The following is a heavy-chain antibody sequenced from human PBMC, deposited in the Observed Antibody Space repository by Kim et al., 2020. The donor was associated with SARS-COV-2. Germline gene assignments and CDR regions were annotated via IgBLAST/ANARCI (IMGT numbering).Heavy chain of an antibody. CDR3: ARDTAGGLAYYYYGMDV. D-gene: IGHD2-15*01. Sequence: VKGRFTISRDNAKNSLYLQMNSLRAEDTAVYYCARDTAGGLAYYYYGMDVWGQGTTVTVSS. V-gene: IGHV3-11*06. J-gene: IGHJ6*02.